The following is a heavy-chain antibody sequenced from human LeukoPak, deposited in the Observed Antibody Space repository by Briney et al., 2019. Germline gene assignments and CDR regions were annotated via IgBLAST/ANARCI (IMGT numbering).Heavy chain of an antibody. CDR1: GFSLSTYG. CDR3: VKDSGSYFYDC. J-gene: IGHJ4*02. V-gene: IGHV3-64D*06. D-gene: IGHD1-26*01. CDR2: ISRSGGGT. Sequence: GGSLRLSCSATGFSLSTYGMHWVRQAPGKGLEYVSAISRSGGGTYYADSVKGRFSISRDNSKNTLYLQMSSLRAEDTAVYYCVKDSGSYFYDCWGQGTLVTVSS.